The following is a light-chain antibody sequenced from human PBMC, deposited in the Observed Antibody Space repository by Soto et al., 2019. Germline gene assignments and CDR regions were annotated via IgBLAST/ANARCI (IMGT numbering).Light chain of an antibody. Sequence: QSVLTQPRSVSGSPGQSVTISCTGTSSDVGRYNYVSWYQQHPGKAPRVMIYDVSERPSGVPDRFSGSKSGNTASLTISGLQAEDEADYYCCSHAASQRDVFGTGTKVTVL. V-gene: IGLV2-11*01. J-gene: IGLJ1*01. CDR3: CSHAASQRDV. CDR1: SSDVGRYNY. CDR2: DVS.